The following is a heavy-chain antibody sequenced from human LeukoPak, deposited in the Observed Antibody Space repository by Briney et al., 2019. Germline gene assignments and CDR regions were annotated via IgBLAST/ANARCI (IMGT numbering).Heavy chain of an antibody. CDR3: ARGTLTGEGLK. Sequence: GASVKVSCKASGYTFAAYYMHWVRQAPGQGLEWMGWINPNSGGTNYAKKFQGRVTMTRDTSISTSYMELSRLRSDDTAVYYCARGTLTGEGLKWGQGTLVTVSS. D-gene: IGHD1-7*01. V-gene: IGHV1-2*02. CDR1: GYTFAAYY. CDR2: INPNSGGT. J-gene: IGHJ4*02.